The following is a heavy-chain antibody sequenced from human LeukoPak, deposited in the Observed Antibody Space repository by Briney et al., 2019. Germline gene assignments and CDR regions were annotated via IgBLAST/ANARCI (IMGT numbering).Heavy chain of an antibody. J-gene: IGHJ3*02. D-gene: IGHD3-10*01. CDR1: GGTFSSYA. CDR3: ASLVHRHAFVI. V-gene: IGHV1-69*05. CDR2: IIPIFGTA. Sequence: GASVKVSCKGSGGTFSSYAISWVRQAPGQGLEWMGGIIPIFGTANYAQKFQGRVTITTDESTSTAYMELSSLRSEDTAVYYCASLVHRHAFVIWGQGTMVTVSS.